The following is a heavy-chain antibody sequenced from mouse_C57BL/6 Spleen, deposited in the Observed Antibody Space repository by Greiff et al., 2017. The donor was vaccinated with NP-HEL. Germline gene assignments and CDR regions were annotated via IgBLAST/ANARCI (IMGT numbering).Heavy chain of an antibody. Sequence: VQLQQPGAELVKPGASVKLSCKASGYTFTSYWMHWVKQRPGQGLEWIGMIHPTSGSTNSNEKFQSQATLTVDKSSSTAYMQLNSLTSEDSAVDYCARSEDNYDAMEYWGQGTSVTVAS. D-gene: IGHD1-3*01. CDR2: IHPTSGST. J-gene: IGHJ4*01. CDR3: ARSEDNYDAMEY. V-gene: IGHV1-64*01. CDR1: GYTFTSYW.